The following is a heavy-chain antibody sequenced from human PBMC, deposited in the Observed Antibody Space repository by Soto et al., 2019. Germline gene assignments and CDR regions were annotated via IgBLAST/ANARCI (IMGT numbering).Heavy chain of an antibody. Sequence: EVQLVESGGGLVQPGGSLRLSCAASGFTFSTYWMHWVRQAPEKGLLWVSHINGDGSYTDFADSVKGRFTISRYNAKNTVYLQMQSLRVEDTAVYFCVRTWHGFDIWGPGTMVTVSS. CDR1: GFTFSTYW. V-gene: IGHV3-74*01. CDR3: VRTWHGFDI. CDR2: INGDGSYT. J-gene: IGHJ3*02.